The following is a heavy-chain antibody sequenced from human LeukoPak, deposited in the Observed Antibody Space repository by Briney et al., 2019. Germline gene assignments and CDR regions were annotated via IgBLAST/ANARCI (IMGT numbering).Heavy chain of an antibody. J-gene: IGHJ4*02. CDR1: GFTFSDYY. D-gene: IGHD7-27*01. CDR3: ARGQLTGDDELLDY. Sequence: SPGGSLRLSCAASGFTFSDYYMTWIRQAPGKGLECVSYISTSGTTIYYAGSVKGRFTISRDNAKNSLYLQMNSLRAEDTAVYYCARGQLTGDDELLDYWGQGTLVTVSS. CDR2: ISTSGTTI. V-gene: IGHV3-11*04.